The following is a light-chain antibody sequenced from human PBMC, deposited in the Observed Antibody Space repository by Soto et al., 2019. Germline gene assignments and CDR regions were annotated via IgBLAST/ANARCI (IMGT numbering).Light chain of an antibody. J-gene: IGLJ2*01. CDR1: NIGSKS. Sequence: SYVLTQPPSVAVAPGTTARITCEGNNIGSKSVHWYQKKSGQAPVLVIHSDNDPPSGIPDRFSGSNSENTATLTIRRVEAGDEADYYCHVWDSNTDHVVFGGGTKLTVL. CDR3: HVWDSNTDHVV. V-gene: IGLV3-21*04. CDR2: SDN.